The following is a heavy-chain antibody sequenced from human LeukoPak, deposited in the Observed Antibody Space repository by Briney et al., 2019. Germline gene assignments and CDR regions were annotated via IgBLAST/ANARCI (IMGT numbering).Heavy chain of an antibody. V-gene: IGHV3-30*04. D-gene: IGHD2-15*01. CDR2: ISYDGSNK. CDR3: ARDPRYCSGGSCYSFSKDIDY. CDR1: GFTFSSYA. Sequence: PGGSLRLSCAASGFTFSSYAMHWVRQAPGKGLEWVAVISYDGSNKYYADSVKGRFTISRDNSKNTLYLQMNSLRAEDTAVYYCARDPRYCSGGSCYSFSKDIDYWGQGTLVTVSS. J-gene: IGHJ4*02.